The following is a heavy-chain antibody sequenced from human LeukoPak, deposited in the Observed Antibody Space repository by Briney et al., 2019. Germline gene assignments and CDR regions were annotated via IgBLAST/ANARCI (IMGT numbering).Heavy chain of an antibody. J-gene: IGHJ6*02. Sequence: ASVKVSCKASGYTVTCYYMHWVRQAPGQGLEWMGWINPNSGGTNYAQKFQGRVTMTRDTSISTAYMELSRLRSDDTAVYYCARVDGDYDGNYYYYYGMDVWGQGTTVTVSS. CDR1: GYTVTCYY. V-gene: IGHV1-2*02. CDR2: INPNSGGT. D-gene: IGHD4-23*01. CDR3: ARVDGDYDGNYYYYYGMDV.